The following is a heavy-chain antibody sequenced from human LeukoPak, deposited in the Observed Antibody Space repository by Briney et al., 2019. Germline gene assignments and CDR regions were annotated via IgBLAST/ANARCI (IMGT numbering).Heavy chain of an antibody. CDR3: ARDLEVATGPDY. J-gene: IGHJ4*02. Sequence: GGSLRLSCAASGFTFSGYWMHWVRQAPGTGLGWVSRINTDGSSTNYADSVKGRFTISRDNTKNTVYLQMNSLRAEDTAVYYCARDLEVATGPDYWGQGTRVTVSS. V-gene: IGHV3-74*01. CDR1: GFTFSGYW. CDR2: INTDGSST. D-gene: IGHD5-12*01.